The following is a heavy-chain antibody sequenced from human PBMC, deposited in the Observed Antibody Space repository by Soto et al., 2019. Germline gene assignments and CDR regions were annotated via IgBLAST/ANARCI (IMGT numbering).Heavy chain of an antibody. J-gene: IGHJ3*02. CDR3: AKDQDPYSSGWYSIDAFDI. Sequence: GGSLRLSCAASGFTFSSYWMSWVRQGPGKGLEWVSAISGSGGSTYYADSVKGRFTISRDNSKNTLYLQMNSLRAEDTAVYYCAKDQDPYSSGWYSIDAFDIWGQGTMVTVSS. D-gene: IGHD6-19*01. CDR1: GFTFSSYW. V-gene: IGHV3-23*01. CDR2: ISGSGGST.